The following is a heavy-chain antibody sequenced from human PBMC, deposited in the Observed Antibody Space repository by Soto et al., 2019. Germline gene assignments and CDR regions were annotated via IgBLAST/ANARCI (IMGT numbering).Heavy chain of an antibody. D-gene: IGHD3-3*02. CDR3: ARDRQYYQFWSGYQNERPYGMDV. CDR1: GGSFSGYY. V-gene: IGHV4-34*01. Sequence: SETLSLTCGVYGGSFSGYYWTWTRQAPGKGLEWIGEINHSGGTNYNSSLKSRVTISVDTSKNQLSLTLYSVTAADTAVYYCARDRQYYQFWSGYQNERPYGMDVWGRGTTVTVSS. J-gene: IGHJ6*02. CDR2: INHSGGT.